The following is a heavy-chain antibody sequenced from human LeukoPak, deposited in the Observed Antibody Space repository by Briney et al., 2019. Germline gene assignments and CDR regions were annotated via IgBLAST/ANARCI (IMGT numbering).Heavy chain of an antibody. CDR1: GGTFTNYA. Sequence: ASVKVSCKASGGTFTNYAFNWVRQAPGQGLEWMGGIIPIFGTANYAQKFQGRVTITADESTSTAYMELSSLRSEDTAVYYCARVGPRWDDSSGYYFAAFDIWGQGTMVTVSS. J-gene: IGHJ3*02. CDR3: ARVGPRWDDSSGYYFAAFDI. D-gene: IGHD3-22*01. V-gene: IGHV1-69*13. CDR2: IIPIFGTA.